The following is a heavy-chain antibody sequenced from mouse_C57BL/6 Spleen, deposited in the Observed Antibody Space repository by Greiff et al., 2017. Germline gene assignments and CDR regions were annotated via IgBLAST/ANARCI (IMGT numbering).Heavy chain of an antibody. J-gene: IGHJ3*01. Sequence: VQLVESGPELVKPGASVKLSCKASGYTFTSYDINWVKQRPGQGLEWIGWIYPRDGSTKYNEKFKGKATLTVDTSSSTAYMELHSLTSEDSAVYFCARDYGSSPAWFAYWGQGTLVTVSA. CDR1: GYTFTSYD. CDR3: ARDYGSSPAWFAY. CDR2: IYPRDGST. D-gene: IGHD1-1*01. V-gene: IGHV1-85*01.